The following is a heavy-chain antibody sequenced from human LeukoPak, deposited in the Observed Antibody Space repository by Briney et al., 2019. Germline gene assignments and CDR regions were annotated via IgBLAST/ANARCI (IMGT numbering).Heavy chain of an antibody. CDR1: GYTFTGYY. D-gene: IGHD3-3*01. Sequence: ASVKVSCKASGYTFTGYYMHWVRQAPGQGLEWMGWINPNSGGTNYAQKFQGRVTMTRDTSISTAYMELSRLRSDDTAVYYCARALGAYDFWSGIGPYYYYMDVWGKGTTVTVSS. CDR2: INPNSGGT. CDR3: ARALGAYDFWSGIGPYYYYMDV. J-gene: IGHJ6*03. V-gene: IGHV1-2*02.